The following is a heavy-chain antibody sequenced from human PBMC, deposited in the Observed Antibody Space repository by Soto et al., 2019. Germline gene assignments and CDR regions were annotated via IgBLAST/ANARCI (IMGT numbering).Heavy chain of an antibody. Sequence: SETLSLTCTVSGGSISSSSYYWGWIRQPPGKGLEWIGSIYYSGSTYYNPSLKSRVTISVDTSKNQFSLKLSSVTAADTAVYYCARRPPNYWFDPWGQGTLVTVSS. CDR3: ARRPPNYWFDP. D-gene: IGHD7-27*01. V-gene: IGHV4-39*01. J-gene: IGHJ5*02. CDR2: IYYSGST. CDR1: GGSISSSSYY.